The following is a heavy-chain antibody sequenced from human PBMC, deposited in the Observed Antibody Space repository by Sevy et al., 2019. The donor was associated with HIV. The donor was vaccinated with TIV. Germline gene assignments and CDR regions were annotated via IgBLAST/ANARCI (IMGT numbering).Heavy chain of an antibody. V-gene: IGHV3-48*03. CDR3: VRGSRFTVVVITSFDY. Sequence: GGSLRLSCAASGFTFDHYEMNWVRQAPGKGLEWVSYISSTGSTMYYSDSVKGRSTISRDNAKNSVYLQMNSLRADDTAVYYCVRGSRFTVVVITSFDYWGQGTLVTVSS. CDR1: GFTFDHYE. J-gene: IGHJ4*02. CDR2: ISSTGSTM. D-gene: IGHD3-22*01.